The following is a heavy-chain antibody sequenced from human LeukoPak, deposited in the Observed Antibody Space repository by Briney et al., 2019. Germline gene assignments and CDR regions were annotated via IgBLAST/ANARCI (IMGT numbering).Heavy chain of an antibody. Sequence: GGSLRLSCAASGFTFSSYAMSWVRQAPGKGLEWVSAITGSGGSTYYADSVKGRFTISRDNSKNTLYLQMNSLRAEDTAVYYCAKALSGWSYSPLLDYWGQGTLVTVSS. CDR2: ITGSGGST. J-gene: IGHJ4*02. CDR1: GFTFSSYA. D-gene: IGHD6-19*01. V-gene: IGHV3-23*01. CDR3: AKALSGWSYSPLLDY.